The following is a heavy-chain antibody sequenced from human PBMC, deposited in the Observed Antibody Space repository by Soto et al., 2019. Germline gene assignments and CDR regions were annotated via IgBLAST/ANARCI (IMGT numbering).Heavy chain of an antibody. CDR3: TTDLLITGGDDAFDI. CDR1: GFTFSNAW. D-gene: IGHD7-27*01. Sequence: GGSLRLSCAASGFTFSNAWMSWVRQAPGKGLEWVGRIKSKTDGGTTDYAAPVKGRFTISRDDSKNTLYLQMNSLKTEDTAVYYCTTDLLITGGDDAFDIWGQGTMVTVSS. CDR2: IKSKTDGGTT. V-gene: IGHV3-15*01. J-gene: IGHJ3*02.